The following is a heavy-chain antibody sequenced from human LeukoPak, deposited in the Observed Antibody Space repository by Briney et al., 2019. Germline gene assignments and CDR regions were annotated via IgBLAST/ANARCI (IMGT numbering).Heavy chain of an antibody. CDR2: INSGGSES. Sequence: GGSLRLSCAASGFTFSSYAMSWVRQAPGKGLVWVSRINSGGSESIYADSVKGRFTISRDNAQNTVYLQMNSLRAEDTAIYYCARGHSTGCFDYWGQGTLVTVSS. CDR3: ARGHSTGCFDY. J-gene: IGHJ4*02. CDR1: GFTFSSYA. V-gene: IGHV3-74*01. D-gene: IGHD1-14*01.